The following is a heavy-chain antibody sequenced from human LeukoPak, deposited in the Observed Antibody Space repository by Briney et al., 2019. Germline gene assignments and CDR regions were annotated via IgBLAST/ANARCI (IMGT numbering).Heavy chain of an antibody. CDR1: GYTFTSYG. V-gene: IGHV1-18*01. Sequence: ASVKVSCKASGYTFTSYGIRWMRQAPGQGLEWMGWISAYNGNTNYARKLQGRGTMTTDTSTSTAYMELRSQRSDDTAVYYCASARPYYYDSSPNWFDPWGQGTLVTVSS. CDR3: ASARPYYYDSSPNWFDP. CDR2: ISAYNGNT. J-gene: IGHJ5*02. D-gene: IGHD3-22*01.